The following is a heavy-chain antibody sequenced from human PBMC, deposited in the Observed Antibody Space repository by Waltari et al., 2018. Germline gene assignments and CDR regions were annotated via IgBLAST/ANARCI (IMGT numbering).Heavy chain of an antibody. Sequence: EVQLVESGGGLVKPGGSLRLSCAASGFTFSSYAMNWVRQAPGKGLGWVAGLSASGSRTFYAASVKGRFTISRDNSNNTLYAQMTSLTPEDTATYYCAMSLTVLVRADHWGQGTLVAVSS. V-gene: IGHV3-23*04. D-gene: IGHD1-26*01. CDR3: AMSLTVLVRADH. CDR2: LSASGSRT. CDR1: GFTFSSYA. J-gene: IGHJ4*02.